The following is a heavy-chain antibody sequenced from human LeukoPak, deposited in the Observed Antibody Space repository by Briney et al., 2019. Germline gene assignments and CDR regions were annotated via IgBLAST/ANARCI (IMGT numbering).Heavy chain of an antibody. V-gene: IGHV4-61*01. CDR2: IYYSGST. CDR3: ARDSDCSGGSCYSDGYYYYYGMDV. CDR1: GGSVSSSSYY. D-gene: IGHD2-15*01. Sequence: KPSETLSLTCTVSGGSVSSSSYYWSWIRQPPGKGLEWIGYIYYSGSTNYNPSLKSRVTISVDTSKNQFSLKLSSVTAADTAVYYCARDSDCSGGSCYSDGYYYYYGMDVWGKGTTVTVSS. J-gene: IGHJ6*04.